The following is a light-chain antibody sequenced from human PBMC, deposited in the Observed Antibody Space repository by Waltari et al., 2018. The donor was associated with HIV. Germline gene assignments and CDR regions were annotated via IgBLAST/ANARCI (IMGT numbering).Light chain of an antibody. CDR1: SSDVGGYNY. CDR2: DVT. Sequence: QSALTQPASVSGSPGQSITISCTGTSSDVGGYNYASWYQQHPGKAPKLMIYDVTKRPSGVSNRFSGSKSGNTASLTISGLQAEDEADYYCSSYTSSSTLEVVFGGGTKLTVL. CDR3: SSYTSSSTLEVV. V-gene: IGLV2-14*01. J-gene: IGLJ2*01.